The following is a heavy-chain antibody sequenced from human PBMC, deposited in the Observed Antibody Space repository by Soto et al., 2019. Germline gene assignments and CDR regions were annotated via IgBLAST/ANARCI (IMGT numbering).Heavy chain of an antibody. CDR2: ISYDGNNR. Sequence: QVQLVESGGGVVQPGGSLRLSCAASGFTFSSYGIHWVRQAPGKGLEWVAVISYDGNNRYYGDSVKGRFTISRDNSKNTLYLQMNSLRAEDTAVYYCASTWSGYYYFDSWGQGTLVTVSS. CDR3: ASTWSGYYYFDS. J-gene: IGHJ4*02. V-gene: IGHV3-30*03. D-gene: IGHD3-3*01. CDR1: GFTFSSYG.